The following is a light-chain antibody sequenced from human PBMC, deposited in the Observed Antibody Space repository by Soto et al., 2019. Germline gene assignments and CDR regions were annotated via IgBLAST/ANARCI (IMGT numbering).Light chain of an antibody. CDR2: GAS. V-gene: IGKV3-20*01. CDR1: KSVSSSY. Sequence: EIVLTQSPGTLSLSPGEAAPSSCRARKSVSSSYLAWYQQKPRPAPRLLIYGASNRATGIPDRFSGSGSGTDFTLTISRLEPEDFAVYYCQQYGSSGTFGQGTKVDIK. J-gene: IGKJ1*01. CDR3: QQYGSSGT.